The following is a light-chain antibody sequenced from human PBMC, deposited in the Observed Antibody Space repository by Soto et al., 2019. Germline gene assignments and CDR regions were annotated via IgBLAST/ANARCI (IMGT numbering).Light chain of an antibody. CDR1: QSVDNNH. Sequence: TVLTQSPGTLYFSPGERATLSCRASQSVDNNHVAWYQQRRGLPPRLLIYGASNRATGIPDRFSGSGSGADFTLTISRLEHEDFEVYLCQQYGNSAPGTFGQGTRLEIK. CDR2: GAS. J-gene: IGKJ5*01. V-gene: IGKV3-20*01. CDR3: QQYGNSAPGT.